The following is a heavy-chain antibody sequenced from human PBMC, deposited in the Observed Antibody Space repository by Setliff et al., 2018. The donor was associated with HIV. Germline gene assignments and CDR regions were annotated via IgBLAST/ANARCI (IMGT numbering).Heavy chain of an antibody. D-gene: IGHD3-22*01. CDR1: GFTFSTYS. CDR3: ARESPYDTSGYYFGAFDI. CDR2: IRSSSRTI. V-gene: IGHV3-48*04. J-gene: IGHJ3*02. Sequence: GSLRLSCVASGFTFSTYSMNWVRQAPGKGPEWVSYIRSSSRTIYYADSVKGRFTISRDNAKNSLYLQMNSLRAEDTAVYYCARESPYDTSGYYFGAFDIWGQGTMVTVSS.